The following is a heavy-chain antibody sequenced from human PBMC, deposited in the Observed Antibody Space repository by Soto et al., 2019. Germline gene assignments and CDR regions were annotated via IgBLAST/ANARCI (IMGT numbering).Heavy chain of an antibody. D-gene: IGHD2-15*01. V-gene: IGHV4-59*01. CDR3: ARVLVVAAFGRYMDV. J-gene: IGHJ6*03. CDR2: IYYSGST. CDR1: GGSISSYY. Sequence: PSETLSLTCTVSGGSISSYYWSWIRQPPGKGLEWIGYIYYSGSTNYNPSLKSRVTISVDTSKNQFSLKLSSVTAADTAVYYCARVLVVAAFGRYMDVWGKGTTVTVSS.